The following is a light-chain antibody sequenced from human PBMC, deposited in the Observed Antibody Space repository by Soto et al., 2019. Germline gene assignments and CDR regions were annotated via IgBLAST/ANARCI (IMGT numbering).Light chain of an antibody. CDR1: NSNIGENF. CDR3: AAFDSSLTAMV. Sequence: QSVLTQPPSGSAAPGQSVTISCSGANSNIGENFVSWYQQFPGTAPKLLIYDDTTRPSGIPERFSGSKSGTSATLGITGLQTGDEANYYCAAFDSSLTAMVFGGGTKVTVL. J-gene: IGLJ2*01. V-gene: IGLV1-51*01. CDR2: DDT.